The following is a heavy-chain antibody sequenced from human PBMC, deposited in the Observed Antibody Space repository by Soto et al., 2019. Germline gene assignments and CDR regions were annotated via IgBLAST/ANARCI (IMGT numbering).Heavy chain of an antibody. V-gene: IGHV1-69*13. J-gene: IGHJ6*02. D-gene: IGHD2-21*01. CDR3: ARASGGDDYYYYGMDV. Sequence: GASVKVSCKASGGTFSSYAISWVRQAPGQGLEWMGGIIPIFGTANYAQKFQGRVTITADESTSTAYMELSSLRSEDTAVYYCARASGGDDYYYYGMDVWGQGTTVTVSS. CDR2: IIPIFGTA. CDR1: GGTFSSYA.